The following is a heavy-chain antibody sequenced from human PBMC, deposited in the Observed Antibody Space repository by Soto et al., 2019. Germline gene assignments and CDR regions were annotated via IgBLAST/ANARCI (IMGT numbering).Heavy chain of an antibody. J-gene: IGHJ5*02. CDR1: GGSISSYY. CDR2: IYYSGST. CDR3: ARERQGYGSGSYGPDWFDP. Sequence: SETLSLTCTVSGGSISSYYWSWIRQPPGKGLEWIGYIYYSGSTNYNPSLKSRVTISVDTSKNQFSLKLSSVTAADTAVYYCARERQGYGSGSYGPDWFDPWAQGTLVTVSS. D-gene: IGHD3-10*01. V-gene: IGHV4-59*01.